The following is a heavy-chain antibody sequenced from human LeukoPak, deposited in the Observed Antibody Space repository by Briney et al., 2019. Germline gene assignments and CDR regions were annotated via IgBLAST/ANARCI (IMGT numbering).Heavy chain of an antibody. J-gene: IGHJ4*02. Sequence: SVKVSCKASGGTFSSYAISWVRQAPGQGLEWMGGIIPIFGTANYAQKFQGRVTITTDESTSTAYMELSSLRSEDTAVYYCAREASYSSSWYNHFDYWGQGTLATVSS. CDR1: GGTFSSYA. V-gene: IGHV1-69*05. CDR2: IIPIFGTA. D-gene: IGHD6-13*01. CDR3: AREASYSSSWYNHFDY.